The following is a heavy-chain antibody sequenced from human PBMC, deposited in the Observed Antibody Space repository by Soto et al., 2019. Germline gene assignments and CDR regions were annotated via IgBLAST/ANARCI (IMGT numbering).Heavy chain of an antibody. J-gene: IGHJ4*02. Sequence: PSETLSLTCTVSGGSVSSGSYYWSWIRQPPGKGLEWIGYIYYSGSTNYNPSLKSRVTISVDTSKNQFSLKLSSVTAADTAVYYCARMGLRYFDWTVDYWGQGTLVTVSS. CDR1: GGSVSSGSYY. V-gene: IGHV4-61*01. CDR2: IYYSGST. D-gene: IGHD3-9*01. CDR3: ARMGLRYFDWTVDY.